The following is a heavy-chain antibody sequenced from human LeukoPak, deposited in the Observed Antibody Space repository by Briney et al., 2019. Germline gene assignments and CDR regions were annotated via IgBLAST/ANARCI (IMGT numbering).Heavy chain of an antibody. CDR3: ARGGSYLSAFDI. CDR2: ISGNSVNR. V-gene: IGHV3-9*01. J-gene: IGHJ3*02. D-gene: IGHD1-26*01. CDR1: GLTFHNFA. Sequence: GGSLRLSCAVSGLTFHNFAIHWVRQAPGKGLEWASGISGNSVNRGYADSVRGRFTISRDNAKFSVFLQMDSLRPDDTAMYYCARGGSYLSAFDIWGQGTMVTVSS.